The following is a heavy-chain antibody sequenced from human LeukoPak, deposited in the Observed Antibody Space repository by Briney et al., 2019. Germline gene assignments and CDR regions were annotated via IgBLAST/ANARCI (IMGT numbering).Heavy chain of an antibody. CDR3: ARVGSYYFPYFDY. D-gene: IGHD1-26*01. V-gene: IGHV1-46*01. CDR1: GYTFTSYG. Sequence: ASVKVSCKASGYTFTSYGISWVRQAPGQGLEWMGIINPSGGSTSYAQKFQGRVTMTRDTSTSTVYMELSSLRSEDTAVYYCARVGSYYFPYFDYWGQGTLVTVSS. CDR2: INPSGGST. J-gene: IGHJ4*02.